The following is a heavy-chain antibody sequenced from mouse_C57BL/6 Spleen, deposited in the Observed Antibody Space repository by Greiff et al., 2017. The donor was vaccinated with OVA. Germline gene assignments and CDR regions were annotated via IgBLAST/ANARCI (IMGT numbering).Heavy chain of an antibody. Sequence: EVMLVESGGGLVQPGGSLKLSCAASGFTFSDYYMSWVRQTPEKRLEWVAYISNGGGSTYYQATVKGRFTISRDNAKNTLYLQMRRLTSEDTAMYYCARQDYGNYEAWFAYWGQGTLVTVSA. D-gene: IGHD2-1*01. J-gene: IGHJ3*01. CDR3: ARQDYGNYEAWFAY. V-gene: IGHV5-12*01. CDR1: GFTFSDYY. CDR2: ISNGGGST.